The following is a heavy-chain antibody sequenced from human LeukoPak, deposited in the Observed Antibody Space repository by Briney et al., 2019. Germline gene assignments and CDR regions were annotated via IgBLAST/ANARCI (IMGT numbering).Heavy chain of an antibody. D-gene: IGHD6-13*01. V-gene: IGHV1-69*04. CDR1: GGTFSSYA. J-gene: IGHJ6*02. CDR3: ARDLSSSWYSSGVYYYGMDV. Sequence: SVKVSCKASGGTFSSYAISWVRQAPGQGLEWMGRIIPILGTANYAQKFQGRVTITADKSTSTAYMELSSLRSEDTAVYYCARDLSSSWYSSGVYYYGMDVWGQGTTVTVSS. CDR2: IIPILGTA.